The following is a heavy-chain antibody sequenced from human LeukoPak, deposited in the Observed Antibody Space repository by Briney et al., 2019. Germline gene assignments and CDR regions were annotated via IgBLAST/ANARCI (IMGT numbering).Heavy chain of an antibody. Sequence: GGSLRLSCAASGFTFSSYGMHWVRQAPGKGLEWVSAISGSGGSTYYADSVKGRFTISRDNSKNTLYLQMNSLRAEDTAVYYCAKESSSGWFSTSFDYWGQGTLVTVSS. CDR1: GFTFSSYG. J-gene: IGHJ4*02. D-gene: IGHD6-19*01. CDR2: ISGSGGST. V-gene: IGHV3-23*01. CDR3: AKESSSGWFSTSFDY.